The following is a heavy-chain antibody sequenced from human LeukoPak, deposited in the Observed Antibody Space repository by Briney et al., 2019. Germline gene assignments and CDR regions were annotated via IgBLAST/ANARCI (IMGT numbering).Heavy chain of an antibody. Sequence: ASVKVSCMASGYTFTGYYMHWVRQAPGQGLEWMGWINPNSGGTNYAQKLQGRVTMTTDTSTSTAYMELRGLRSDDTAVYYCARDRLTLGGNFDYWGQGTLVTVSS. CDR2: INPNSGGT. CDR3: ARDRLTLGGNFDY. J-gene: IGHJ4*02. V-gene: IGHV1-2*02. CDR1: GYTFTGYY. D-gene: IGHD4/OR15-4a*01.